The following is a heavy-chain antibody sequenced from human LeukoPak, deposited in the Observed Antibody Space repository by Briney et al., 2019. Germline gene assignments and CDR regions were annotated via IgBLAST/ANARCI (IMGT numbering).Heavy chain of an antibody. D-gene: IGHD3-10*01. J-gene: IGHJ6*03. V-gene: IGHV4-4*07. CDR3: ARDAGYGSGSYFYYYYYMDV. Sequence: SETLSLTCTVSGGSISSYFWSWIRQPARKGLEWIGRIYTSGSTNYNPSLKSRVTMSVDTSKNQFSLKLSSVTAADTAVYYCARDAGYGSGSYFYYYYYMDVWGKGTTVTVSS. CDR2: IYTSGST. CDR1: GGSISSYF.